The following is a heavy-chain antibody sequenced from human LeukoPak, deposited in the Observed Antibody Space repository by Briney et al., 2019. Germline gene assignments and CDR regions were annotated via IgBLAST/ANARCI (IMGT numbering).Heavy chain of an antibody. CDR1: GFTFSDYY. CDR2: ISSSSSYT. V-gene: IGHV3-11*06. Sequence: GGSLRLSCAASGFTFSDYYMSWIRQAPGKGLEWVSYISSSSSYTNYADSVKGRFTISRDNAKNSLYLQMNSLGAEGTAVYYCARDPGSWYPDYWGQGTLVTVSS. CDR3: ARDPGSWYPDY. D-gene: IGHD6-13*01. J-gene: IGHJ4*02.